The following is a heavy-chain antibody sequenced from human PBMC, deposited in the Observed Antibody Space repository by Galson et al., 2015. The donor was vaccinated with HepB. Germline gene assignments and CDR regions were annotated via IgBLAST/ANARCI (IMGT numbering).Heavy chain of an antibody. CDR2: ISSSSGIR. D-gene: IGHD3-22*01. CDR1: TFIFSTYS. CDR3: ARDESWMGMIVVVITYYFDY. J-gene: IGHJ4*02. V-gene: IGHV3-48*04. Sequence: SLRLSCAASTFIFSTYSMNWVRQAPGKGLEWLSYISSSSGIRYYADSVKGRFTISRDNAKNSLYVQMNSLRAEDTAVYYCARDESWMGMIVVVITYYFDYWGQGTLVTVSS.